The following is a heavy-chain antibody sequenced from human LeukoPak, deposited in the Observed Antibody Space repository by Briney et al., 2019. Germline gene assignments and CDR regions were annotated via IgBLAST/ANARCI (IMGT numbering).Heavy chain of an antibody. D-gene: IGHD6-19*01. J-gene: IGHJ4*02. CDR3: TRPVSGIAVAGTGFDY. CDR2: IKSKDYGGTT. Sequence: PAGTLSLSCTASGFTIGGYAMSWFRQAQGQGLEWVGFIKSKDYGGTTEYAASVKGRFTITRDDSKSIAYLPVNSLNTEDTAVYYCTRPVSGIAVAGTGFDYWGQGTLVTVSS. V-gene: IGHV3-49*03. CDR1: GFTIGGYA.